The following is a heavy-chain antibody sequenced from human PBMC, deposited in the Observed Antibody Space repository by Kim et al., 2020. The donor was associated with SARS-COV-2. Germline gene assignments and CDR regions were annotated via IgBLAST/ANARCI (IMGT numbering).Heavy chain of an antibody. CDR3: ARGGSYSFEY. Sequence: EKSYRDSVRGRFTISRDNAKNALFRQMNSLRAEDAALYYGARGGSYSFEYWGQGSLVTVSS. J-gene: IGHJ4*02. CDR2: EK. D-gene: IGHD5-12*01. V-gene: IGHV3-7*01.